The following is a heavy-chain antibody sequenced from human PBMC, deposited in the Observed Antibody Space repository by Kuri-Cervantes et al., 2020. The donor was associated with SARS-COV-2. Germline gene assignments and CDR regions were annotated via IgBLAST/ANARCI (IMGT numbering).Heavy chain of an antibody. V-gene: IGHV1-69*05. Sequence: SVKVSCKASGYTFTGYYIHWVRQAPGQGLEWMGGIIPIFGTANYAQKFQGRVTITTDESTSTAYMELSSLRSEDTAVYYCASGGYSYGWPSTAYCGGDCYSGFVYWGQGTLVTVSS. D-gene: IGHD2-21*01. J-gene: IGHJ4*02. CDR2: IIPIFGTA. CDR3: ASGGYSYGWPSTAYCGGDCYSGFVY. CDR1: GYTFTGYY.